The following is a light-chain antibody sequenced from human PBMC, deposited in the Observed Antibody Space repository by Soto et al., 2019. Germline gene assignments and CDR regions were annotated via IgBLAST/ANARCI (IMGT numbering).Light chain of an antibody. CDR3: TSYTRSPPLHD. J-gene: IGLJ1*01. V-gene: IGLV2-14*03. Sequence: QSVLTQPASVSGTPGQSIATSCTGVRTDVADGYDYVSWYQQHPGQAPQPIIYDVSNRPSGVSDRFSASKSGNTASLTISGLQAEDEAEYYCTSYTRSPPLHDFGTGTKVTVL. CDR1: RTDVADGYDY. CDR2: DVS.